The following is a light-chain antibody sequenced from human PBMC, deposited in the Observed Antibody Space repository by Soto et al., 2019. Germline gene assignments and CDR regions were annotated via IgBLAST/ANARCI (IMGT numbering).Light chain of an antibody. Sequence: EVVMTQSPATLSLSPGERATLSCRASQSARSSLGWYQQKPGQAPRLLIYGASTRAPGIPDRFSGSGSGTDFTLSISSLRSEDFAVYYCQHYNNWPITFGQGTRLEI. CDR1: QSARSS. J-gene: IGKJ5*01. CDR2: GAS. V-gene: IGKV3D-15*01. CDR3: QHYNNWPIT.